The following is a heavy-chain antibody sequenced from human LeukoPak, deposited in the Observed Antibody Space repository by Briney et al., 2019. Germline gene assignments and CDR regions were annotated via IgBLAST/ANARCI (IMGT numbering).Heavy chain of an antibody. CDR1: GGSINDYY. CDR3: AREIRDYDLLTLYYYFYGMDV. J-gene: IGHJ6*02. D-gene: IGHD3-9*01. Sequence: PSETLSLTCTVSGGSINDYYWNWIRQPAGKGLEWIGRIYTSGSTNYNPSLKSRVTMSIDTSKNQFSLKLSSVTAADTAVYYCAREIRDYDLLTLYYYFYGMDVWGQGTTVTVSS. V-gene: IGHV4-4*07. CDR2: IYTSGST.